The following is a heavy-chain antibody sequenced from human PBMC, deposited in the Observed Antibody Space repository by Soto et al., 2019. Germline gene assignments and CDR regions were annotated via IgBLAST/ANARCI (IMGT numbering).Heavy chain of an antibody. CDR3: ATAHYDILTPRMDV. J-gene: IGHJ6*02. V-gene: IGHV1-24*01. D-gene: IGHD3-9*01. Sequence: ASVKVSCKVSGYTLTELSMHWVRQAPGKGLEWMGGFDPEDGETIYAQKFQGRVTMTEDTSTDTAYMELSSLRSEDTAVYYCATAHYDILTPRMDVWGQGTTVIVSS. CDR2: FDPEDGET. CDR1: GYTLTELS.